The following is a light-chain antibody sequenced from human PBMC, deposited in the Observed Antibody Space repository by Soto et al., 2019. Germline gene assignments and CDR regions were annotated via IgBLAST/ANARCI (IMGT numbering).Light chain of an antibody. CDR3: ISYASSGYV. Sequence: QSALTQPASVSGSPGQSITISCTGTSSDVGGYNYVSWYQQHPGKAPKLIIYDVSNRPSGVSNRFSGSKSGNTASLPISGLQAEDGADFYSISYASSGYVFGTGTKLTAL. CDR2: DVS. CDR1: SSDVGGYNY. J-gene: IGLJ1*01. V-gene: IGLV2-14*01.